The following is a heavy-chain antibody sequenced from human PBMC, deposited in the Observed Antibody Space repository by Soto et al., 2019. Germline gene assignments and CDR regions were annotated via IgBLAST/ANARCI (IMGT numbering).Heavy chain of an antibody. CDR2: IIPVFGTA. CDR3: ARDRWGSYSFDS. Sequence: QVQLVQSGAEVKKPGSSVKVSCKASGVVFRNYAINWVRQAPGQGLEWMGGIIPVFGTADYPQKFQGRVTITADESTTRAYMELTSLKTEDTAVYFCARDRWGSYSFDSWGQGTLVTVAS. V-gene: IGHV1-69*01. J-gene: IGHJ5*01. D-gene: IGHD1-26*01. CDR1: GVVFRNYA.